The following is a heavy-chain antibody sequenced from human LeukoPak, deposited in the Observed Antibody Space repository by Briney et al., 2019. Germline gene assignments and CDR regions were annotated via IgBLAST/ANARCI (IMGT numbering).Heavy chain of an antibody. J-gene: IGHJ4*02. V-gene: IGHV3-23*01. CDR3: AGNTIFGVEVMRFDY. Sequence: GGSLRLSCAAAGFTFSSYAMSWVRQAPGKGLEWVSAISGVGTNTHYADSVKGRFTISRDNSKNTLYLQVNSLRAEDTAVYYCAGNTIFGVEVMRFDYWGQGTLVTVSS. CDR1: GFTFSSYA. CDR2: ISGVGTNT. D-gene: IGHD3-3*01.